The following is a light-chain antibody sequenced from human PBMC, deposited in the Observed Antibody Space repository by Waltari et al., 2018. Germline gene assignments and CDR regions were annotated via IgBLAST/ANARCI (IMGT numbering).Light chain of an antibody. Sequence: EIVLTQSPATLSLSPGERATLSCRASQTVRSYLAWSQQRPGQTPRLLIFDASSRATGISAKFSGSGSGTDFTLTVSNLEPEDFAVYYCQQRSNWPYTFGQGTRVEIK. CDR1: QTVRSY. J-gene: IGKJ2*01. CDR2: DAS. CDR3: QQRSNWPYT. V-gene: IGKV3-11*01.